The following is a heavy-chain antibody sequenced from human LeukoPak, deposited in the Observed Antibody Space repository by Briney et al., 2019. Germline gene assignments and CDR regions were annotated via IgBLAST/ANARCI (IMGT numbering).Heavy chain of an antibody. Sequence: ASVKVSCKASGYTFTSYGISWVRQAPGQGLEWMGWISAYNGNTNYAQKLQGRVTMTTDTSTSTAYMELRSLRSDDTAVYYCARDVSRGGIVVVPAAWGHYYYYYMDVWGKGTTVTVSS. V-gene: IGHV1-18*01. CDR1: GYTFTSYG. J-gene: IGHJ6*03. CDR2: ISAYNGNT. D-gene: IGHD2-2*01. CDR3: ARDVSRGGIVVVPAAWGHYYYYYMDV.